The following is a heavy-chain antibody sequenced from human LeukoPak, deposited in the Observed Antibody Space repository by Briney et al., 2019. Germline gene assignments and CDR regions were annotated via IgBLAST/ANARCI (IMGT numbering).Heavy chain of an antibody. CDR3: TRALLANDYSNYPFDY. V-gene: IGHV3-49*04. Sequence: GGSLRLSCTASGFTFGDYAMSWVRQAPGKGLEWVGFIRSKAYGGTTEYAASVKGRFTISRDDSKSIAYLQMNSLKTEDTAVYYCTRALLANDYSNYPFDYWGQGTLVTVSS. CDR1: GFTFGDYA. D-gene: IGHD4-11*01. J-gene: IGHJ4*02. CDR2: IRSKAYGGTT.